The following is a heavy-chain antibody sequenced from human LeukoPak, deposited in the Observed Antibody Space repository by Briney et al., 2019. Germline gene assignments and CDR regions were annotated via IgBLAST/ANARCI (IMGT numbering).Heavy chain of an antibody. CDR3: ACRADDYGDYPSFDY. Sequence: SVKVSCKASGGTFSSYAISWVRQAPGQGLEWMGGIIPIFGTANYAQKFQGRVTITADESTSTAYMELSSLGSEDTAVYYCACRADDYGDYPSFDYWGQGTLVTVSS. D-gene: IGHD4-17*01. V-gene: IGHV1-69*13. J-gene: IGHJ4*02. CDR2: IIPIFGTA. CDR1: GGTFSSYA.